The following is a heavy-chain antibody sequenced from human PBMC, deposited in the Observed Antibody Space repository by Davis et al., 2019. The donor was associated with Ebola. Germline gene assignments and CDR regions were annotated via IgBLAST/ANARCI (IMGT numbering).Heavy chain of an antibody. CDR1: GFTFSSYA. V-gene: IGHV3-23*01. CDR3: ARSETTTSFDH. D-gene: IGHD4-17*01. J-gene: IGHJ4*02. CDR2: ISGSGGST. Sequence: GESLKISCAASGFTFSSYAMSWVRQAPGKGLEWVSAISGSGGSTYYADSAKGRFTISRDNAKDSVYLQMPSLSADDTAVYYCARSETTTSFDHWGQGTLVTVSS.